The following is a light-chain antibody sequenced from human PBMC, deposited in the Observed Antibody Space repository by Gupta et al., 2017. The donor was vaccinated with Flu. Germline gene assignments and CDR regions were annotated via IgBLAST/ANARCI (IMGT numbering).Light chain of an antibody. CDR1: SSDVGGSNY. CDR3: SSYTSTNTFYV. V-gene: IGLV2-14*01. CDR2: DVT. J-gene: IGLJ1*01. Sequence: QSALTQPASVSGSPGQSITISCTGTSSDVGGSNYVSWYQQHPGKAPKPIIYDVTNRPSGVSSRFSGSKSGNTASLTISGLEAEDESDYFCSSYTSTNTFYVFGTGTKVTVL.